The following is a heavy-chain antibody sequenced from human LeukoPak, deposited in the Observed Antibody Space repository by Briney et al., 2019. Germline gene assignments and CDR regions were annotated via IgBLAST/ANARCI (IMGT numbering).Heavy chain of an antibody. CDR2: IYHSGST. Sequence: SETLSLTCAVSGGSISSGGYSWSWIRQPPGKGLEWIGYIYHSGSTYYNPSLKSRVTISVDRSKNQFSLKLSSVTAADMAVYYCARAGLPPGKEFDPWGQGTLVTVSS. CDR3: ARAGLPPGKEFDP. V-gene: IGHV4-30-2*01. CDR1: GGSISSGGYS. D-gene: IGHD4-11*01. J-gene: IGHJ5*02.